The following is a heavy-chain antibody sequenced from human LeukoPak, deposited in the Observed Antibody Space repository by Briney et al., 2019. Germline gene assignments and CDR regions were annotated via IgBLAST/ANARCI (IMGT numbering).Heavy chain of an antibody. J-gene: IGHJ4*02. V-gene: IGHV4-34*01. CDR1: GGSFSGYY. CDR2: INHSGST. D-gene: IGHD1-26*01. Sequence: PSETLSLTCAVYGGSFSGYYWSWIRQPPGKGLEWIGEINHSGSTNYNPSLKSRVTISVDTSKNQFSLKLSSVTAADTAVYYCARVRGSYYSSYYFDYWGQGTLVTVSS. CDR3: ARVRGSYYSSYYFDY.